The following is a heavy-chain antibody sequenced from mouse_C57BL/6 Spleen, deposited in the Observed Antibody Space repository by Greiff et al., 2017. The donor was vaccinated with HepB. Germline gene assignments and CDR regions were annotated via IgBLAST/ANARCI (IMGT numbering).Heavy chain of an antibody. CDR2: IFPGSGST. CDR1: GYTFTDYY. Sequence: QVQLKQSGPELVKPGASVKISCKASGYTFTDYYINWVKQRPGQGLEWIGWIFPGSGSTYYNEKFKGKATLTVDKSSSTAYMLLSSLTSEDSAVYFCARCYYYGSSPYYYAMDYWGQGTSVTVSS. CDR3: ARCYYYGSSPYYYAMDY. J-gene: IGHJ4*01. D-gene: IGHD1-1*01. V-gene: IGHV1-75*01.